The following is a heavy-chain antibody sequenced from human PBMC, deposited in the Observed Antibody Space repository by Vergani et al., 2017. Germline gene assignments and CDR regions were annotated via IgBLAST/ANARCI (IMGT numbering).Heavy chain of an antibody. Sequence: QVKLQESGPGLVKPSETLSLTCTVSGASVNSYYWSWIRQPPGKGLEWMGYVSFRGDTLYDPSVKGRMTISLNTSSNQFSLKLSSVTAADTAVYYCARLYYYGSGSYYNRPYYFDYWGQGTLVTVSS. V-gene: IGHV4-59*08. CDR1: GASVNSYY. CDR3: ARLYYYGSGSYYNRPYYFDY. J-gene: IGHJ4*02. D-gene: IGHD3-10*01. CDR2: VSFRGDT.